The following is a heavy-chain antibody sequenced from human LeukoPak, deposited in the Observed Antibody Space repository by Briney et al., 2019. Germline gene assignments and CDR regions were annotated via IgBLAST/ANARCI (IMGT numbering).Heavy chain of an antibody. Sequence: PGGSLRLSCGASGFTFNSYSMNGVRQAPGKGLEWVSSISSGSSYIFYADSVKGRFTISRDNDKNSLDLQMNSLRAEDTAVYYCARQVGVDDAFDIWGQGTMVTISS. J-gene: IGHJ3*02. D-gene: IGHD1-26*01. CDR2: ISSGSSYI. V-gene: IGHV3-21*01. CDR1: GFTFNSYS. CDR3: ARQVGVDDAFDI.